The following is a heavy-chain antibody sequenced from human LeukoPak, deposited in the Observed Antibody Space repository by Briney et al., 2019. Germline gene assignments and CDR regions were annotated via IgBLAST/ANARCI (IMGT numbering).Heavy chain of an antibody. CDR2: INGDGRNI. Sequence: GGSLRLSCVASGFTFSSYWMHWVRQDPRKGLVWVSRINGDGRNINYADSVRGRFTISRDNAKNSLYLQMNTLRAEDTAVYYCARVGSSGSYNEDYWGQGTLVTVSS. V-gene: IGHV3-74*01. D-gene: IGHD1-26*01. CDR1: GFTFSSYW. J-gene: IGHJ4*02. CDR3: ARVGSSGSYNEDY.